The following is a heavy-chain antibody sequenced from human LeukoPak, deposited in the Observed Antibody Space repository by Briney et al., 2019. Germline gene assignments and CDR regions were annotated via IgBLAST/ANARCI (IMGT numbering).Heavy chain of an antibody. D-gene: IGHD3-22*01. Sequence: SETLSLTCTVSGGSISSYYWSWIRQPPGKGLEWIGYIYYSGSTKYNLSLKSRVTISVDTSKNQFSLKLSSVTAADTAVYYCARGWAYYYDSSGSQPGYYFDYWGQGTLVTVSS. CDR1: GGSISSYY. CDR2: IYYSGST. V-gene: IGHV4-59*12. J-gene: IGHJ4*02. CDR3: ARGWAYYYDSSGSQPGYYFDY.